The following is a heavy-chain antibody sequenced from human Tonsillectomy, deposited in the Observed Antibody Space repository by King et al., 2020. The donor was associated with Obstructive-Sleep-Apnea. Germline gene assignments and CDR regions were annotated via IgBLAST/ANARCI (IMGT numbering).Heavy chain of an antibody. CDR3: ARATAGSTLSGGLDP. J-gene: IGHJ5*02. CDR1: GFTFSNHW. CDR2: IKQDGSEK. D-gene: IGHD1-7*01. Sequence: VQLVESGGGLVQPGGSLRLSCAASGFTFSNHWMSWVRQAPGKGLEWVANIKQDGSEKFYVDSVKGRFIISRDNAKNSLVLQMNSLRAEDTAGYYCARATAGSTLSGGLDPWGQGTLVTVSS. V-gene: IGHV3-7*03.